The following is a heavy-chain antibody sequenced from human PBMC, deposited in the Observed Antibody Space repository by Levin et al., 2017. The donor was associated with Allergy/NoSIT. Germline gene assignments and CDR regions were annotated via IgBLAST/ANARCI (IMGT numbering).Heavy chain of an antibody. Sequence: GGSLRLSCTGSGFTFGDYAMIWFRRAPGKGLEWVGFISSKRYGGTSEYAASVKGRFTISRDDSKSVAYLQMNSLETEDTAIYPCSILPRTNYGPSFDYWGQGTVVTVSS. D-gene: IGHD3-10*01. CDR2: ISSKRYGGTS. CDR1: GFTFGDYA. J-gene: IGHJ4*02. V-gene: IGHV3-49*03. CDR3: SILPRTNYGPSFDY.